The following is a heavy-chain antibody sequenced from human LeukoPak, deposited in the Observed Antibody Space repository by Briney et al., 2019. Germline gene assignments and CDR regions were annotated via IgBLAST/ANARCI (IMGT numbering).Heavy chain of an antibody. CDR2: IYYSGST. Sequence: PSETLSLTCTVSGGSISSYYWSWIRQPPGKGLEWIGYIYYSGSTNYNPSLKSRVTISVDTSTNQFSLRLRSLTAADTAVYYCARGRVAYSAYYFDYWGQGTLVTVSS. J-gene: IGHJ4*02. CDR1: GGSISSYY. CDR3: ARGRVAYSAYYFDY. D-gene: IGHD2-15*01. V-gene: IGHV4-59*01.